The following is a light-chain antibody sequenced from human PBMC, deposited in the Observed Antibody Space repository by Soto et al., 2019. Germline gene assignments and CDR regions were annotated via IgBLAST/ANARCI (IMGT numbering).Light chain of an antibody. CDR3: QQRYNWPPLT. CDR1: QSLITY. CDR2: DAS. V-gene: IGKV3-11*01. Sequence: EIVLTQSPATLSLSPGERATLSCRASQSLITYLAWYQQKPGQAPRLLISDASNRSTGIPARFSGSGSGTDFTLTISSLEPEDSAIYFCQQRYNWPPLTFGGGTKVEV. J-gene: IGKJ4*01.